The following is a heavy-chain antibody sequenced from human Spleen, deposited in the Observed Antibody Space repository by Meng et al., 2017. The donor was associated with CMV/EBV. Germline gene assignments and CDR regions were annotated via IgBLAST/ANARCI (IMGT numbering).Heavy chain of an antibody. Sequence: TSYWIGWVRQMPGKGLEWMGIIYPGDSDTRYSPSFQGQVTISADKSISTAYLQWSSLKASDTAMYYCARTVPWRSSSDPLYYYYGMDVWGQGTTVTVSS. CDR1: TSYW. CDR3: ARTVPWRSSSDPLYYYYGMDV. J-gene: IGHJ6*02. V-gene: IGHV5-51*01. CDR2: IYPGDSDT. D-gene: IGHD6-6*01.